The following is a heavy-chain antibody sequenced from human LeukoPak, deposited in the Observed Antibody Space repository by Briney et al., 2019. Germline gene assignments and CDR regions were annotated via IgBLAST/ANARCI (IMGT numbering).Heavy chain of an antibody. J-gene: IGHJ3*01. Sequence: SVKVSCKASGDTFSSYAISWVRQAPGQGLEWAGRIIPIFGTANYAQKFQGRVTITTDESTSTAYMELSSLRSEDTAVYYCSREISSSWYESAFDVWGQGTMVTVSS. CDR3: SREISSSWYESAFDV. CDR2: IIPIFGTA. V-gene: IGHV1-69*05. D-gene: IGHD6-13*01. CDR1: GDTFSSYA.